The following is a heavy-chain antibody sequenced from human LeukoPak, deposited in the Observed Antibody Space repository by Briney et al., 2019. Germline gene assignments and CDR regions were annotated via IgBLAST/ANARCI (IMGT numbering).Heavy chain of an antibody. CDR3: ARGGDYKNDY. CDR1: GFTFSSYW. CDR2: INGAGSSI. J-gene: IGHJ4*02. V-gene: IGHV3-74*01. Sequence: GGSLRLSCAASGFTFSSYWMHWVRQTPGKGLVWVSRINGAGSSISYADSVKGRVTISRDNAKNTLYLQMNNLRAEDTAVHYCARGGDYKNDYWGQGTLVTVSS. D-gene: IGHD4-17*01.